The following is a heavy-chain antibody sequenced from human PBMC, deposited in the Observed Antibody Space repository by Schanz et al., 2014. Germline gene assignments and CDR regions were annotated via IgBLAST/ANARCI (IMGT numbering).Heavy chain of an antibody. V-gene: IGHV4-59*01. CDR2: IYNSGRT. J-gene: IGHJ5*02. Sequence: QVQLQESGPGLVKPSETLSLTCTVSGASISNFHWAWFRQPPGKGLEWIACIYNSGRTNYNPSLRARVTISADTSKTQFSVRLTSVTAADTAVYYCARDNRFDPGGEGPLVTVSS. CDR1: GASISNFH. CDR3: ARDNRFDP.